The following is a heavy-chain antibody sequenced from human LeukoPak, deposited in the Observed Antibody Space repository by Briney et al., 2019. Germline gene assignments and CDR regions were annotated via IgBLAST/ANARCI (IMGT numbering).Heavy chain of an antibody. CDR2: IYYSGST. CDR1: GGSISSYY. D-gene: IGHD2-21*02. CDR3: AAQTRCGGDCYSDY. Sequence: SETLSLTCTVSGGSISSYYWSWIRQPPGKGLEWIGYIYYSGSTNYNPSLKSRVTISVDTSKNQFSLKLSSVTAEDTAVYYCAAQTRCGGDCYSDYWGQGTLVTVSS. J-gene: IGHJ4*02. V-gene: IGHV4-59*01.